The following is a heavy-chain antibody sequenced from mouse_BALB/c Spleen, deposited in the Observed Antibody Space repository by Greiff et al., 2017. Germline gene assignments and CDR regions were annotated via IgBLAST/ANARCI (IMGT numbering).Heavy chain of an antibody. CDR2: INPSSGYT. D-gene: IGHD1-1*01. V-gene: IGHV1-4*01. CDR3: ATTVVATNAMDY. CDR1: GYTFTSYT. Sequence: VQLQQSGAELARPGASVKMSCKASGYTFTSYTMHWVKQRPGQGLEWIGYINPSSGYTNYNQKFKDKATLTADKSSSTAYMQLSSLTSEDSAVYYCATTVVATNAMDYWGQGTSVTVSS. J-gene: IGHJ4*01.